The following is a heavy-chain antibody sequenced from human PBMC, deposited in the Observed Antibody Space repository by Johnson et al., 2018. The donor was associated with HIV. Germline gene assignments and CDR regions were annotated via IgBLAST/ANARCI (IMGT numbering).Heavy chain of an antibody. V-gene: IGHV3-53*01. CDR2: IYSGGTI. Sequence: VQLVESGGGLIQPGGSLRLSCAASGFTVSSNYMSWVRQAPGKGLEWVSVIYSGGTIYSADTVKGRFSISRDNAKNSLYLQMNSLRAEDTAVYYCARDGVPPTIRGAFDIWGQGTMVTVSS. J-gene: IGHJ3*02. CDR1: GFTVSSNY. D-gene: IGHD2-2*01. CDR3: ARDGVPPTIRGAFDI.